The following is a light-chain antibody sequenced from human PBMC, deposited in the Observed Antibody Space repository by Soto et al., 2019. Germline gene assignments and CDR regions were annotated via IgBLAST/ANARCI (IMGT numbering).Light chain of an antibody. CDR3: CSYAGGSNV. Sequence: QSALTQPASVSGSPGQSITISCTGTSGDIGSYNRVSWYQQHPGKAPKLIIYEVTDRPSGVSNRFSGSKSGNTASLTISGLQAEDEADYFCCSYAGGSNVFGAGTKVTVL. J-gene: IGLJ1*01. CDR2: EVT. V-gene: IGLV2-23*02. CDR1: SGDIGSYNR.